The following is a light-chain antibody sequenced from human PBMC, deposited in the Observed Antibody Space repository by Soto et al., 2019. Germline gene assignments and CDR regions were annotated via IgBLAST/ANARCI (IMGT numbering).Light chain of an antibody. CDR2: AAS. Sequence: DIQMTQSPSSLSASVGDRVTITCRASQNISSYLNWYQQKPGKAPKLLIYAASSLQSGVPSRFSGSGSGTDCTLAISSLQPEDFATYYCQQSYSTPTFGPGTKVDIK. J-gene: IGKJ3*01. CDR1: QNISSY. CDR3: QQSYSTPT. V-gene: IGKV1-39*01.